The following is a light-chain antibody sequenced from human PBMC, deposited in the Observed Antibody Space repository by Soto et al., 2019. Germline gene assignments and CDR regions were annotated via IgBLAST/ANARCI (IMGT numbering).Light chain of an antibody. J-gene: IGKJ1*01. CDR2: KAS. V-gene: IGKV1-5*03. CDR1: QSISSS. Sequence: DIQMTQSPSTLSASVGDRVAITCRASQSISSSLAWYQQKPGKAPKLLIYKASSLESGVPSRFSGSGSGTEFTLTISSLQPDDFAAYYCQQYNSYSWTFGQGTKVGIK. CDR3: QQYNSYSWT.